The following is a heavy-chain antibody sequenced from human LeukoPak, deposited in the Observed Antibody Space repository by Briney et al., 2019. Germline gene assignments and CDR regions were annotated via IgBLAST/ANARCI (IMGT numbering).Heavy chain of an antibody. CDR2: INPNSGGT. CDR1: GYTFTSYY. CDR3: ARSTPPKWELLRGAPDY. J-gene: IGHJ4*02. V-gene: IGHV1-2*02. D-gene: IGHD1-26*01. Sequence: GASVKVSCKASGYTFTSYYMHWVRQAPGQGLEWMGCINPNSGGTNSAQKFQGRVTMTRNTSISTAYMELSSLRSEDTAVYYCARSTPPKWELLRGAPDYWGQGTLVTVSS.